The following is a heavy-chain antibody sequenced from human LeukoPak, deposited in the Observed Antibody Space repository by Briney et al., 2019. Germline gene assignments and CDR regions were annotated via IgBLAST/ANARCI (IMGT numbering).Heavy chain of an antibody. Sequence: GGSLRLSCAASGFTFSTYGMHWVRQAPGKGLEWVAYIRSDGKYKPYADSVKGRFTISRDNSKNTMYLQMNSLRIDDTAVYYCAKTGERDYWGRGTLVTVSS. CDR2: IRSDGKYK. CDR3: AKTGERDY. J-gene: IGHJ4*02. V-gene: IGHV3-30*02. CDR1: GFTFSTYG. D-gene: IGHD7-27*01.